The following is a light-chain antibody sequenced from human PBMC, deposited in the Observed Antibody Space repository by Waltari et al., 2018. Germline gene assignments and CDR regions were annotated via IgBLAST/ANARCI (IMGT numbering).Light chain of an antibody. J-gene: IGKJ2*01. CDR2: CAS. CDR3: QQYNKWPPRYT. CDR1: QSVSIN. V-gene: IGKV3-15*01. Sequence: EIILTQSPATLSVSPGVRATLSCRASQSVSINLAWYHQNPGQAPRFLIYCASTRATGIPARFSGSGSGTEFTLTISSLQSEDFAVYYCQQYNKWPPRYTFGQGTKVEIK.